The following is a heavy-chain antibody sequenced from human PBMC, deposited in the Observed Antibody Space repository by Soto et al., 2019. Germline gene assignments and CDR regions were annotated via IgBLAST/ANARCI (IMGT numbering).Heavy chain of an antibody. D-gene: IGHD3-16*02. V-gene: IGHV4-34*01. CDR3: AREVYVWGSYRYARDAFDI. CDR1: GGSISDYY. CDR2: IDQSGTT. Sequence: QVQLQQWGAGLLKPSETLSLTCAVYGGSISDYYWSWIRQPPGKGLEWIGEIDQSGTTNYNPSLKSRATISVDTSKKKFSLKLSSVTAADTAAYYCAREVYVWGSYRYARDAFDIWGRGTMVTVSS. J-gene: IGHJ3*02.